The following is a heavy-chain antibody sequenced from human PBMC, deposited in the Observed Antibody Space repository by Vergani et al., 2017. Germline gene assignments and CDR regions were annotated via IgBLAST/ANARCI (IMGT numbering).Heavy chain of an antibody. Sequence: EVQLLESGGDLVQPGGSLRLSCAASGFTFNHYAMNWVRQAQGKGLDWVSGMSGSGGSTYYAGSVTGRFTISKDSSKNTLYLQMNSLSAGDTAVYYCAKANPRNSGYDYLYYYHAIDVWGQGTTVTVSS. J-gene: IGHJ6*02. CDR2: MSGSGGST. CDR3: AKANPRNSGYDYLYYYHAIDV. V-gene: IGHV3-23*01. D-gene: IGHD5-12*01. CDR1: GFTFNHYA.